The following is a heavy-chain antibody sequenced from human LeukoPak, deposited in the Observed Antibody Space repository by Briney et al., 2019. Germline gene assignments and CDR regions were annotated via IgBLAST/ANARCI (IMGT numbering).Heavy chain of an antibody. Sequence: SETLSLTCTVSGGSISSYYWSWIRQPAGKGLEWIGRIYTSGSTNYNPSLKSRVTISVDTSKNQFSLKLSSVTAADTAVYYCARHKRYYDSSGYAFDIWGQGTMVTVSS. J-gene: IGHJ3*02. D-gene: IGHD3-22*01. V-gene: IGHV4-4*07. CDR3: ARHKRYYDSSGYAFDI. CDR2: IYTSGST. CDR1: GGSISSYY.